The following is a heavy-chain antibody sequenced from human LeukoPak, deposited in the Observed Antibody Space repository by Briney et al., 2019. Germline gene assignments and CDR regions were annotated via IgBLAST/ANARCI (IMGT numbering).Heavy chain of an antibody. Sequence: LAGGSLRLSCAASGFTFSSHWMTWVRQAPGKGLEWVANIKQDGSEKYYGDSVKGRFTISRDNAKNSLFLQMDSLRAEDTALYYCARGNDGGSSRWAYFFDYWGQGTLVTVSS. CDR1: GFTFSSHW. CDR2: IKQDGSEK. J-gene: IGHJ4*02. D-gene: IGHD4-23*01. CDR3: ARGNDGGSSRWAYFFDY. V-gene: IGHV3-7*03.